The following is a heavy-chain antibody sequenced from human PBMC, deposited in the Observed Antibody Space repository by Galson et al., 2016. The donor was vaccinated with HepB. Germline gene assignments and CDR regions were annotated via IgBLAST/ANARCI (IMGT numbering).Heavy chain of an antibody. CDR2: IYHSGGT. D-gene: IGHD3-10*01. J-gene: IGHJ4*02. CDR1: GGSVSSFDW. V-gene: IGHV4-4*02. CDR3: AASNSVTLFRGFR. Sequence: SETLSLTCAVSGGSVSSFDWFYWVRQPPGKGLEWIGEIYHSGGTNYNPSLRSRVSISLDTSKNQFSLKLTSLTAADTAVYYCAASNSVTLFRGFRWGQGTLVTVSS.